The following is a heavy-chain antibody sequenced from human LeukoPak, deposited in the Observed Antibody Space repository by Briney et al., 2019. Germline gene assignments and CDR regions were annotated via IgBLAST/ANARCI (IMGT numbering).Heavy chain of an antibody. Sequence: GGSLRLSCAASGFTFSGYAMSWVRQAPGKGLEWVSAISGSGGSTYYADSVKGRFTISRDNSKNTLYLQMNSLRAEDTAVYYCAKAPHDYGDYLAAFDIWGQGTMVTVSS. CDR1: GFTFSGYA. CDR2: ISGSGGST. V-gene: IGHV3-23*01. D-gene: IGHD4-17*01. J-gene: IGHJ3*02. CDR3: AKAPHDYGDYLAAFDI.